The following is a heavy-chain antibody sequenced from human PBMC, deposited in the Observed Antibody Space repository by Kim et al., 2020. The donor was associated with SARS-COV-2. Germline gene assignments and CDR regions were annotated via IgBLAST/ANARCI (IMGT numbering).Heavy chain of an antibody. CDR3: ARHETSRWGGDY. D-gene: IGHD3-16*01. CDR1: GGSISRGNFY. Sequence: SETLSLTCTVSGGSISRGNFYWGWIRQPPGKGLEWIGSIYYSGSTHYNPSLKSRVTISVEKSKNQFSLKLSSVTAADTAVYYCARHETSRWGGDYWGQGTLVTVSS. CDR2: IYYSGST. V-gene: IGHV4-39*01. J-gene: IGHJ4*02.